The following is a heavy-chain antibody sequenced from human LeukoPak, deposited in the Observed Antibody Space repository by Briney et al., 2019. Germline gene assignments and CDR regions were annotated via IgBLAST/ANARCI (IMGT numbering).Heavy chain of an antibody. CDR1: GFTFSNAW. D-gene: IGHD2-2*01. CDR2: INKGGSFI. J-gene: IGHJ4*02. Sequence: GGSLRLSCAASGFTFSNAWTNWVRQAPGKGLEWVSAINKGGSFIKYADSVKGRFIVSRDNAKNLLFLQMNSLRVEDTALYFCAREVLDVVEPGTNTIDYWGQGTRVTVSS. V-gene: IGHV3-21*01. CDR3: AREVLDVVEPGTNTIDY.